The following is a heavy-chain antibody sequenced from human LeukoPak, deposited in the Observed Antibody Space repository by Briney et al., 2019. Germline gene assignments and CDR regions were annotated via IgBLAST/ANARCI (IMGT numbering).Heavy chain of an antibody. Sequence: PGGSLRLSGAASGFTFSSYGMHWVRQAPGKGLEWVAFIRYDGSNKYYADSVKGRFTISRDNSKNTLYLQMNSLRAEDTAVYYCAKDLYGSGSETLDYWGQGTLVTVSS. CDR2: IRYDGSNK. D-gene: IGHD3-10*01. CDR1: GFTFSSYG. V-gene: IGHV3-30*02. J-gene: IGHJ4*02. CDR3: AKDLYGSGSETLDY.